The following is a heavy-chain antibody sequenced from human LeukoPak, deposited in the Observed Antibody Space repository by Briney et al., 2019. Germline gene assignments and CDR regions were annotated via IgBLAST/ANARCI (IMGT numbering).Heavy chain of an antibody. V-gene: IGHV4-38-2*02. CDR1: GYSISSGYY. CDR3: ARDHGVTMIVVVGFDY. CDR2: IYHSGST. J-gene: IGHJ4*02. D-gene: IGHD3-22*01. Sequence: SETLSLTCTVPGYSISSGYYWGWIRQPPGKGLEWIGSIYHSGSTYYNPSLKSRVTISVDTSKNQFSLKLSSVTAADTAVYYCARDHGVTMIVVVGFDYWGQGTLVTVSS.